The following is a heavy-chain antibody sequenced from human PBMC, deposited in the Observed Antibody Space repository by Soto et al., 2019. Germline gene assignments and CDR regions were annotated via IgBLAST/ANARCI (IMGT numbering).Heavy chain of an antibody. D-gene: IGHD2-2*01. Sequence: GGSLRLSCAASGFTFSNAWMNWVRQAPGKGLEWVGRIKSKTDGGTTDYAAPVKGRFTISRDDSKNTLYLQMNSLKTEDTAVYYCTTALYCISTSCFDYYGMDVWGQGTTVTVS. V-gene: IGHV3-15*07. CDR2: IKSKTDGGTT. CDR1: GFTFSNAW. J-gene: IGHJ6*02. CDR3: TTALYCISTSCFDYYGMDV.